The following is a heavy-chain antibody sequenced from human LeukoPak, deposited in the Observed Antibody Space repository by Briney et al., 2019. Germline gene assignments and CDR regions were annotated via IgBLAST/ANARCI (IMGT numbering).Heavy chain of an antibody. V-gene: IGHV3-74*01. CDR1: GFTFSQYW. J-gene: IGHJ4*02. CDR3: AREDYSNYAPYFDY. D-gene: IGHD4-11*01. CDR2: IDPDGSST. Sequence: PGGSLRLSCEASGFTFSQYWMHWVRHAPGKGLVWVSRIDPDGSSTNYADSVKGRFTISRDNAKNTLYLQLNSLRAEDTAVYYCAREDYSNYAPYFDYWGQGTLVTVS.